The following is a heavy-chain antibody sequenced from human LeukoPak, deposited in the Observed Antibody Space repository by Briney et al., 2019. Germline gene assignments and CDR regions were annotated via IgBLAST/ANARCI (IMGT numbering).Heavy chain of an antibody. V-gene: IGHV3-53*04. Sequence: GGSLRLSCAASGFTVSSNYMSWVRQAPGKGLEWVAAIYSGGSTYYADSVKGRFTISRHNSKNTLYLQMNSLRAEDTAVYYCARRPHVTYYYDSSGYYADAFDIWGQGTMVTVSS. CDR2: IYSGGST. CDR1: GFTVSSNY. D-gene: IGHD3-22*01. J-gene: IGHJ3*02. CDR3: ARRPHVTYYYDSSGYYADAFDI.